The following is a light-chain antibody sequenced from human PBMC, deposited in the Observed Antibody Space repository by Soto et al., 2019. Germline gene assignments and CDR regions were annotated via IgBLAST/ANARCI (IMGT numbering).Light chain of an antibody. CDR1: QSVSSNN. V-gene: IGKV3-20*01. CDR3: QQYGTSPRT. Sequence: EIVLTQSPGTLSLSPGERATFSCRASQSVSSNNLAWYQQKLGRAPRLLISGASRRATGIPDRFSGSGSGTDFTLTITSLEPEDFAVYYCQQYGTSPRTFGQGTRLEIK. J-gene: IGKJ5*01. CDR2: GAS.